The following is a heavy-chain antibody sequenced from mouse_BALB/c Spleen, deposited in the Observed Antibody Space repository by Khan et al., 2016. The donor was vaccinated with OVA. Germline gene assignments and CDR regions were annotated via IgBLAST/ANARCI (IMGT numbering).Heavy chain of an antibody. CDR3: ARTAYFSYAMDK. CDR1: GHTFTNYG. V-gene: IGHV9-3-1*01. CDR2: INTYTGEQ. J-gene: IGHJ4*01. Sequence: QIQLVQSGPELKKPGETVKISCKASGHTFTNYGMNWVQQAPGKGLKWMGWINTYTGEQTYADDFNGRFAFSFATSARTAYLQINNIKNEETATYCCARTAYFSYAMDKWGQGTTVTVSS. D-gene: IGHD2-10*01.